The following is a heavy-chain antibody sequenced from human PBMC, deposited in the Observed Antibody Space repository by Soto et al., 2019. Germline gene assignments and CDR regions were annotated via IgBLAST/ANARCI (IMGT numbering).Heavy chain of an antibody. V-gene: IGHV4-34*01. CDR2: INHTGGT. CDR3: ATRITVFGLLIPPFDP. D-gene: IGHD3-3*01. J-gene: IGHJ5*02. CDR1: GGSIRSYY. Sequence: SETLSLTCSVSGGSIRSYYWSWIRQSPEKGLEWIGEINHTGGTHYNPSLKSRVTMSVDTSKNQFSLRLSSVTAADTAIYYCATRITVFGLLIPPFDPWGQGTQVTVSS.